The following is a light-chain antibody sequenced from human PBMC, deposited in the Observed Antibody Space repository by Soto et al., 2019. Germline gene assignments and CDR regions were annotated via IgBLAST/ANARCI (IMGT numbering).Light chain of an antibody. CDR3: QQLNSYLPLT. CDR1: QGISSY. J-gene: IGKJ4*02. Sequence: DIQLTQSPSFLSASVGDRVTITCRASQGISSYLAWYQQKPGKAPKLLIYAASTLQSGVPSRFSGSGSWTEFTLTISSLQPEDFATYYCQQLNSYLPLTFGGGTNVEIK. CDR2: AAS. V-gene: IGKV1-9*01.